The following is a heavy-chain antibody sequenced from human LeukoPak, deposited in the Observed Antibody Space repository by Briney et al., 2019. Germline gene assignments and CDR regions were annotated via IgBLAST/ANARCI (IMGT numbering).Heavy chain of an antibody. CDR1: GFTFSSYW. V-gene: IGHV3-7*01. Sequence: GGSLRLSCAASGFTFSSYWMSWVRQAPGKGLEWVANIKQDGSEKYYVDSVKGRFTISRDNAKNSLYLQMNSLRAEDTAVYYCARDSGAAVAVYYYYYMDVWGKGTTVTISS. CDR2: IKQDGSEK. D-gene: IGHD6-19*01. CDR3: ARDSGAAVAVYYYYYMDV. J-gene: IGHJ6*03.